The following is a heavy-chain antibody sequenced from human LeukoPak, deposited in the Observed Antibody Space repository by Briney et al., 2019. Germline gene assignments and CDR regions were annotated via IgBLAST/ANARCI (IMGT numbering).Heavy chain of an antibody. CDR1: GFTFSSYG. CDR2: LRYDGSNK. CDR3: AKDRAPLDAFDI. Sequence: GGSLRLSCAASGFTFSSYGMHWVRQAPGKGLEWVAFLRYDGSNKYYADSVKGRFTISRDNSKNTLYLQMNSLRAEDTAVYYCAKDRAPLDAFDIWGQGTMVTVSS. J-gene: IGHJ3*02. V-gene: IGHV3-30*02.